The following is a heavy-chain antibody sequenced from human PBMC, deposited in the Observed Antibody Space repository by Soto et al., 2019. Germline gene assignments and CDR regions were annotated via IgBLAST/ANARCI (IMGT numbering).Heavy chain of an antibody. CDR3: AKDSRLGIMITFAYYYYYMDV. D-gene: IGHD3-16*01. V-gene: IGHV3-30*18. J-gene: IGHJ6*03. CDR1: GFTFSSYG. CDR2: ISYDGSNK. Sequence: GGSLRLSCAASGFTFSSYGMHWVRQAPGKGLEWVAVISYDGSNKYYADSVKGRFTISRDNSKNTLYLQMNSLRAEDTAVYYCAKDSRLGIMITFAYYYYYMDVWGKGTTVTVSS.